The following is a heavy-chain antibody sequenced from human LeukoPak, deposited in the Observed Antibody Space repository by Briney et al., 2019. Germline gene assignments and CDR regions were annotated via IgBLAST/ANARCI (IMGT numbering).Heavy chain of an antibody. CDR2: IIPIFGTA. V-gene: IGHV1-69*01. D-gene: IGHD6-13*01. J-gene: IGHJ3*02. CDR3: ARVRGAAAELSIDAFDI. Sequence: SVKVSCKASGGTFSSYAISWVRQAPEQGLEWMGGIIPIFGTANYAQKFQGRVTITADESTSTAYMELSSLRSEDTAVYYCARVRGAAAELSIDAFDIWGQGTMVTVSS. CDR1: GGTFSSYA.